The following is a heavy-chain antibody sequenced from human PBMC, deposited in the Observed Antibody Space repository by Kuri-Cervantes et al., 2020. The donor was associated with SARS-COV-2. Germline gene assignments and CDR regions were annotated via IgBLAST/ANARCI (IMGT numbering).Heavy chain of an antibody. CDR2: INAGNGNT. CDR3: ARGDSSSWYSPAHDY. J-gene: IGHJ4*02. Sequence: ASVKVSCKASGYTFTSYAMHWVRQAPGQRLEWMGWINAGNGNTKYSQKFQGRVTITRDTSASTAYMELSSLRSEDTAVYYCARGDSSSWYSPAHDYWGQGTLVTVSS. CDR1: GYTFTSYA. V-gene: IGHV1-3*01. D-gene: IGHD6-13*01.